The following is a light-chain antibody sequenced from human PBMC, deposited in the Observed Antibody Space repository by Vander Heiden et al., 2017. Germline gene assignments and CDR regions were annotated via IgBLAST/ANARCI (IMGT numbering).Light chain of an antibody. Sequence: HSALPPPPSVSGSPGQSITLSCTETNSDVGGYNYVSWYHQYPGKAPKLMICDVSNRPSGVSNRFSGSKSGNTASLTISGLQAADEADYYCSSYAGSSTLVFGTGTKVTV. V-gene: IGLV2-14*01. CDR3: SSYAGSSTLV. CDR1: NSDVGGYNY. CDR2: DVS. J-gene: IGLJ1*01.